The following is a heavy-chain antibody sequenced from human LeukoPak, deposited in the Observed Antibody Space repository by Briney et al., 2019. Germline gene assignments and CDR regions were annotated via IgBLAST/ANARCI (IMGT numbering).Heavy chain of an antibody. V-gene: IGHV1-69*13. D-gene: IGHD3-22*01. CDR2: IIPIFGTA. CDR3: ASFEKVYYYDSSGPIRHYYYYGMDV. CDR1: GYIFTEHH. Sequence: ASVKVSCKASGYIFTEHHINWVRQAPGQGLEWMGGIIPIFGTANYAQKFQGRVTITADESTSTAYMELSSLRSEDTAVYYCASFEKVYYYDSSGPIRHYYYYGMDVWGQGTTVTVSS. J-gene: IGHJ6*02.